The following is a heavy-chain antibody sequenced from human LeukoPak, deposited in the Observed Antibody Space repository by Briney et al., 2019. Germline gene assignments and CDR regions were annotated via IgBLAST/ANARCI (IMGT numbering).Heavy chain of an antibody. CDR3: ARGEYYGSGSYRMLPIEHFQH. J-gene: IGHJ1*01. D-gene: IGHD3-10*01. CDR2: IYHSGST. CDR1: GGSISSGGYS. Sequence: PSQTLSLTCAVSGGSISSGGYSWSWIRQPPGKGLEWIGYIYHSGSTYYNPSLKSRVTISVDRSKNQFSLKLSSVTAADTAVYYCARGEYYGSGSYRMLPIEHFQHWGQGTLVTVSS. V-gene: IGHV4-30-2*01.